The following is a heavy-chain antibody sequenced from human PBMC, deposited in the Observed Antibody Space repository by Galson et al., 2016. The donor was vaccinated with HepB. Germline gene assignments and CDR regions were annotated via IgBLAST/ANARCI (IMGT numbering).Heavy chain of an antibody. CDR3: ARTQRNGDELDY. V-gene: IGHV3-7*04. J-gene: IGHJ4*02. Sequence: SLRLSCAASGLTFSNFWMTWVRQAPGKGLEWVANINQDGTEKHCLDSVRGRFTISRDNAKSSLFLQMNSLRAEDTAVYFCARTQRNGDELDYWGQGTLVAVSS. D-gene: IGHD4-17*01. CDR1: GLTFSNFW. CDR2: INQDGTEK.